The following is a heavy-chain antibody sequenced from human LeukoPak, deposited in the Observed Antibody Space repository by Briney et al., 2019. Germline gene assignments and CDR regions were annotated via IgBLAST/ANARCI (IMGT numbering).Heavy chain of an antibody. CDR2: IASTGET. J-gene: IGHJ4*02. CDR1: GYRFSTSD. CDR3: VRGGEIGLDC. Sequence: GGSLRLSCAASGYRFSTSDMHWVRQGSGRGLEWVSGIASTGETYYAPSVKGRFTISRENAKNSLYLQMNSLRGGDTAIYHCVRGGEIGLDCWGQGTLVTVSS. V-gene: IGHV3-13*01. D-gene: IGHD3-16*01.